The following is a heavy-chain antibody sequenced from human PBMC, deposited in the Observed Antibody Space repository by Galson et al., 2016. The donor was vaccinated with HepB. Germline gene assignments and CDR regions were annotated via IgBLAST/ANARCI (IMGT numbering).Heavy chain of an antibody. V-gene: IGHV3-73*01. J-gene: IGHJ3*02. D-gene: IGHD4-17*01. CDR1: GFTFSGSP. CDR3: TRPYYGDFDAFDI. Sequence: SLRLSCAASGFTFSGSPLHWVRQASGKGLKWVGRISRKSNNYETAYGVSVPGRFTISRDDSKKTAHLQMNSRKIEATAVYYCTRPYYGDFDAFDIWGQGTMVTVSS. CDR2: ISRKSNNYET.